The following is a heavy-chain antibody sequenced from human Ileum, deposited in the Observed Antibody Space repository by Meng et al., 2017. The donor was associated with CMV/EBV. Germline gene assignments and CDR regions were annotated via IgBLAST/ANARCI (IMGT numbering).Heavy chain of an antibody. CDR2: VSWNRGAI. CDR1: GFTFDDYA. Sequence: SLKISCAASGFTFDDYALHWVRQAPGKGLEWVSGVSWNRGAIGYADSVKGRFTISRDNAKNTLYLQMNSLTAEDTAVYYCARVATLSTIPWFDPWGQGTLVTVSS. D-gene: IGHD3-3*01. V-gene: IGHV3-9*01. J-gene: IGHJ5*02. CDR3: ARVATLSTIPWFDP.